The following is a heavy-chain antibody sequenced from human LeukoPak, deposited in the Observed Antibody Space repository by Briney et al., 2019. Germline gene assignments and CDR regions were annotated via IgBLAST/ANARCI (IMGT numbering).Heavy chain of an antibody. J-gene: IGHJ4*02. CDR3: ARLRGISPFGELFGY. Sequence: SETLSLTCAVSGYSISSGYYWGWIRQPPGKGLEWIGSIYYSGSTYYNPSLKSRVTISVDTSKNQFSLKLSSVTAADTAVYYCARLRGISPFGELFGYWGQGTLVTVSS. CDR2: IYYSGST. CDR1: GYSISSGYY. D-gene: IGHD3-10*01. V-gene: IGHV4-38-2*01.